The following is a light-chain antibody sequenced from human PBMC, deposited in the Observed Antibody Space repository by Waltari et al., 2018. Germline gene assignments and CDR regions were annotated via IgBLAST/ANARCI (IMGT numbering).Light chain of an antibody. V-gene: IGLV2-14*01. CDR3: SSYKSSNTWV. Sequence: QSALTPPASVSGSPGQSITISCTGPSSDVGGPNYVSWYQQHPGKTPKLMIYEVSNRPSGLFNRFSGSKSGNTASLTISGLQAEDEADYYCSSYKSSNTWVFGGGTKLTVL. CDR2: EVS. J-gene: IGLJ3*02. CDR1: SSDVGGPNY.